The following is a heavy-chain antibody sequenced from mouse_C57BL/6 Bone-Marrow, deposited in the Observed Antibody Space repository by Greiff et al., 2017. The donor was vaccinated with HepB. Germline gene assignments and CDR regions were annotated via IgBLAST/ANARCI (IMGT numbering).Heavy chain of an antibody. Sequence: EVQLQQSGPGMVKPSQSLSLTCTVTGYSITSGYDWHWIRHFPGNNLEWMGYISYSGSTNYNPCLKSRIPITHDTSKTHFFLKLNSLTTEDSATYYGAGFYYGNLRGYAMDYWGQGTSVTVSS. D-gene: IGHD2-1*01. CDR1: GYSITSGYD. CDR3: AGFYYGNLRGYAMDY. J-gene: IGHJ4*01. V-gene: IGHV3-1*01. CDR2: ISYSGST.